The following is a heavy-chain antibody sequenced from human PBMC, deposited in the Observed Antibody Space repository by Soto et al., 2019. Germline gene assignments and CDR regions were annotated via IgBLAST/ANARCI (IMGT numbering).Heavy chain of an antibody. CDR1: GDSISTNNVA. V-gene: IGHV6-1*01. Sequence: QVQLQQSGPGLVKPSQTLSLTCAISGDSISTNNVAWNWIRQSPSGGLEWLGRTGYTSKWYNDYAVSVRSRITIHPDTSKNQFSLQLNSVTLDDTAVYYCARGKYSAFDSWGQGTLVTVSS. CDR3: ARGKYSAFDS. J-gene: IGHJ4*02. CDR2: TGYTSKWYN. D-gene: IGHD5-18*01.